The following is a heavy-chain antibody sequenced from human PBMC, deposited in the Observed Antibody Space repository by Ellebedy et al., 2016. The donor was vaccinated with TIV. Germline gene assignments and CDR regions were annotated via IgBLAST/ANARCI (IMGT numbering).Heavy chain of an antibody. V-gene: IGHV4-39*07. J-gene: IGHJ4*02. CDR3: AKWTVGYCSSASCYTGDY. D-gene: IGHD2-2*02. Sequence: MPSETLSLTCTVSGGSINNSSYFWGWIRQPPGKGLEWIGTIYYSGTTYYNPSLKSRVTISVDTSKNQFSLKLNSVTAADTAVYYCAKWTVGYCSSASCYTGDYWGQGTLVTVSS. CDR1: GGSINNSSYF. CDR2: IYYSGTT.